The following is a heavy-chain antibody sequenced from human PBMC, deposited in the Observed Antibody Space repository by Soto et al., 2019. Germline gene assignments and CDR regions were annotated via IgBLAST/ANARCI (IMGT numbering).Heavy chain of an antibody. CDR3: ARDLRDCSSRFCYYYFLY. CDR2: INPSSGDT. CDR1: GYSFTAYN. J-gene: IGHJ4*02. Sequence: ASVKVSCKASGYSFTAYNIHWVPQAPGQGLEWMGWINPSSGDTKYAQKFQGWVTMTRDTSISTAYLELSRLRSDDSAMYYCARDLRDCSSRFCYYYFLYWGQGALVSVSS. V-gene: IGHV1-2*04. D-gene: IGHD2-2*01.